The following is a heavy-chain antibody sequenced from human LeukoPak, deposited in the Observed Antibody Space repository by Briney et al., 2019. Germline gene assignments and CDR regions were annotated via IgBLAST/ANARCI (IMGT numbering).Heavy chain of an antibody. CDR3: ARALVAATTADY. CDR1: GFTFSPYA. V-gene: IGHV3-23*01. CDR2: ISDSGGGT. J-gene: IGHJ4*02. D-gene: IGHD1-26*01. Sequence: PGGSLRLSCAASGFTFSPYAMSWVRQAPGKGLEWVSVISDSGGGTFYADSVKGRFTISRDNSKNTLYLQLNSLRAEDTAVYFCARALVAATTADYWGQGTLVTVSS.